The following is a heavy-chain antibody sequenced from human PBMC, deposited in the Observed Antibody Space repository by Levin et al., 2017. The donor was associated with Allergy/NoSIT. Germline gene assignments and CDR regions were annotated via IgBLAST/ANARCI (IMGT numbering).Heavy chain of an antibody. Sequence: ASVKVSCAASGFNVRSSYMSWVRQSPRKGLEWVSMIYSDGTTLYADSVKGRFTIPRDTSKNTVYPQMTSLRADDTAKYYCARDRAEDDVLTGYLNWGQGTLVTVSS. J-gene: IGHJ4*02. CDR2: IYSDGTT. V-gene: IGHV3-53*01. CDR1: GFNVRSSY. D-gene: IGHD3-9*01. CDR3: ARDRAEDDVLTGYLN.